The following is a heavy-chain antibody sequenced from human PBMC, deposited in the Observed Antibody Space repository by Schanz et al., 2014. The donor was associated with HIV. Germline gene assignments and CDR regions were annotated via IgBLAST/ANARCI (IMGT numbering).Heavy chain of an antibody. J-gene: IGHJ4*02. CDR2: ITWNSGSK. Sequence: EVQLVESGGGLVQPGRSLRLSCAASGFTFDDYAMHWVRQAPGKGLEWVSGITWNSGSKGYADSVKGRFTISRDNAKNSLYLQMNDVRPEDTAFYYCVKDFTTWKGGFDYWGQGTLVIVSS. D-gene: IGHD1-1*01. V-gene: IGHV3-9*01. CDR3: VKDFTTWKGGFDY. CDR1: GFTFDDYA.